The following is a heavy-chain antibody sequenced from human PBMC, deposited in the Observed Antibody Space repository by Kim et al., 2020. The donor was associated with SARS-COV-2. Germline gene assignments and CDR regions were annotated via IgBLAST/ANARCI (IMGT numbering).Heavy chain of an antibody. CDR3: AKDLVFGPYLGSGSYFDY. Sequence: GGSLRLSCAASGFTFSSYAMSWVRQAPGKGLEWVSAISGSGGSTYYADSVKGRFTISRDNSKNTLYLQMNSLRAEDTAVYYCAKDLVFGPYLGSGSYFDYWGQGTLITVSS. J-gene: IGHJ4*02. CDR2: ISGSGGST. D-gene: IGHD3-10*01. V-gene: IGHV3-23*01. CDR1: GFTFSSYA.